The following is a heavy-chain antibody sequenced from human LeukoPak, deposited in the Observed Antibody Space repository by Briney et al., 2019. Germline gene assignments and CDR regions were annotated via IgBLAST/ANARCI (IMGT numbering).Heavy chain of an antibody. Sequence: GGSLRLSCAASGFTFSSYAMHWVRQAPGRGLEWVAVISYDGSNKYYADSVKGRFTISRDNSKNTLYLQMNSLRAEDTAVYYCAKAGSSGWFDLGYFDYWGQGTLVTVSS. D-gene: IGHD6-19*01. J-gene: IGHJ4*02. CDR2: ISYDGSNK. V-gene: IGHV3-30*04. CDR1: GFTFSSYA. CDR3: AKAGSSGWFDLGYFDY.